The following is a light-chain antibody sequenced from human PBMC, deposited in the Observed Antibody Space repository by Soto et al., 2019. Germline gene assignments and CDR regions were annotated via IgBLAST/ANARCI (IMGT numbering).Light chain of an antibody. CDR1: LSVSSN. Sequence: EIVLTQSPGTLSFSPGERATLSCRASLSVSSNYVAWYQQKPGQAPRLLIYGASTRANGIPARFSGSGSGTEFTLTISNLQSEDFAVYYCLQYNDWPRTFGQGTKVDIK. V-gene: IGKV3-15*01. CDR3: LQYNDWPRT. J-gene: IGKJ1*01. CDR2: GAS.